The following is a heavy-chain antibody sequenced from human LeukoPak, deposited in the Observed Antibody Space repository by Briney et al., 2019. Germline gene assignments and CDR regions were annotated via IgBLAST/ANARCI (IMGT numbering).Heavy chain of an antibody. Sequence: GGSLRLSCAASGFTFSSYDIHWVRQATGKGLEWVSGIGTAGEVYYPGSVKGRFTISRENAKNSLYLQMNSLRAGDTAVYYCARAAYSSTWYSRYFDLWGRGTLVTVSS. D-gene: IGHD6-13*01. CDR2: IGTAGEV. CDR1: GFTFSSYD. J-gene: IGHJ2*01. V-gene: IGHV3-13*01. CDR3: ARAAYSSTWYSRYFDL.